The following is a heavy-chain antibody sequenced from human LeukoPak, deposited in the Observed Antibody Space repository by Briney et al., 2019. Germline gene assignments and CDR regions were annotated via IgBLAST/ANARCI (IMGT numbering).Heavy chain of an antibody. D-gene: IGHD3-10*01. Sequence: GASVKVSCKASGYTFTDSYIHWMRQAPGQGLEWIGWINPNGGETIYAQKLQGSVTMTRDTSINTAYMELNRLRSDDTAVYFCARTRGHHATMAYFDYWGQGTLVTVSS. CDR2: INPNGGET. V-gene: IGHV1-2*02. CDR1: GYTFTDSY. CDR3: ARTRGHHATMAYFDY. J-gene: IGHJ4*02.